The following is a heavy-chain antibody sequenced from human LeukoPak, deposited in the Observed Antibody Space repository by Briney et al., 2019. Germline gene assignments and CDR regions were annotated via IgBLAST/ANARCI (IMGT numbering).Heavy chain of an antibody. Sequence: GESLKISCKGSGYSFTSYWIGWVRQMPGKGLEWMGIIYPGDSDTRYSPSFQGQVTISADKSISTAYLQWSSLKASDTAMYYCARRYRDCSGGSCYWNWFDPWGQGTLVTVSS. V-gene: IGHV5-51*01. J-gene: IGHJ5*02. D-gene: IGHD2-15*01. CDR1: GYSFTSYW. CDR2: IYPGDSDT. CDR3: ARRYRDCSGGSCYWNWFDP.